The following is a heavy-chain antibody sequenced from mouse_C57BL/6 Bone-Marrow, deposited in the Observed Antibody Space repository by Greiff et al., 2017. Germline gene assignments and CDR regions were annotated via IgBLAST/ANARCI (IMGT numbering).Heavy chain of an antibody. CDR3: ARLLGQGDFDY. D-gene: IGHD3-3*01. CDR1: GYTFTSYD. J-gene: IGHJ2*01. V-gene: IGHV1-85*01. CDR2: IYPRDGST. Sequence: VQRVESGPELVKPGASVKLSCKASGYTFTSYDINWVKQRPGQGLEWIGWIYPRDGSTKYNEKFKGKATWTVDTSSSTAYMELHSLTSEGSAVYVCARLLGQGDFDYWGKGTTLTVSS.